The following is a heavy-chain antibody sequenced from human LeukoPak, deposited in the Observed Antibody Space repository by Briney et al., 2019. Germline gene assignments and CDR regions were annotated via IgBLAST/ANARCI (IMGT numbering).Heavy chain of an antibody. CDR3: ARGSIAARHLFDY. CDR2: IYYSGST. CDR1: GGSISSYY. Sequence: SETLSLTCTVSGGSISSYYWNWIRQPPGKGLEWIGYIYYSGSTNYNPSLKSRVTISVDTSKNQFSLKLSSVTAADTAVYYCARGSIAARHLFDYWGQGTLVTVSS. D-gene: IGHD6-6*01. J-gene: IGHJ4*02. V-gene: IGHV4-59*12.